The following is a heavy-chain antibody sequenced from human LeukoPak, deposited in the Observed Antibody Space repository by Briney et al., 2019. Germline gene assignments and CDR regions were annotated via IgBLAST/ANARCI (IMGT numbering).Heavy chain of an antibody. D-gene: IGHD1-14*01. J-gene: IGHJ6*02. CDR3: SKGTGSVTLGTYGVDV. CDR2: MSPNSGNT. V-gene: IGHV1-8*01. CDR1: GHAFTSYD. Sequence: ASVKVSCKASGHAFTSYDINWVRQATGQGLEWMGWMSPNSGNTGYAQKFQGRVTMTWNTSANTAYMELSSLRSDDTAVYYCSKGTGSVTLGTYGVDVWGQGTTVTVSS.